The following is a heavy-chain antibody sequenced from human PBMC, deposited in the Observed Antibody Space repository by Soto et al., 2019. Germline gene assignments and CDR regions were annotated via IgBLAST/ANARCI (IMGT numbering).Heavy chain of an antibody. CDR1: GFTFSSYG. V-gene: IGHV3-30*18. CDR3: AKPSVVAASPLLDY. J-gene: IGHJ4*02. Sequence: PGGSLRLSCAASGFTFSSYGMHWVRQAPGKGLEWVAVISYDGSNKYYADSVKGRFTISRDNSKNTLYLQMNSLRAEDTAVYYCAKPSVVAASPLLDYWGQGTLVTVSS. D-gene: IGHD2-15*01. CDR2: ISYDGSNK.